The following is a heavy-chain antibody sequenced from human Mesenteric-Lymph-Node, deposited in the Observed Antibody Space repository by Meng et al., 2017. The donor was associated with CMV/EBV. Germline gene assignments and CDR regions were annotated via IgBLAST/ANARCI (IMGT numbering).Heavy chain of an antibody. D-gene: IGHD1-1*01. J-gene: IGHJ6*02. CDR2: INPSGGST. Sequence: ASVKVSCKASGYTFTGYYMHWVRQAPGQGLEWMGIINPSGGSTSYAQKFQGRVTMTRDTSTSTVYMELSSLRSEDTAVYDCARGPKLEPTLGYYYYGMDVWGQGTTVTVSS. V-gene: IGHV1-46*01. CDR3: ARGPKLEPTLGYYYYGMDV. CDR1: GYTFTGYY.